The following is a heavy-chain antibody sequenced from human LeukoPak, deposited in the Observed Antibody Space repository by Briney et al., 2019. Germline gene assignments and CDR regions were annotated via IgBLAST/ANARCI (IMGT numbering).Heavy chain of an antibody. J-gene: IGHJ2*01. V-gene: IGHV4-39*07. D-gene: IGHD2-21*02. Sequence: PSETLSLTCTVSGRSISSSSYYWGWIRQPPGKGLEWIRSIYYSGSTYYNPSLKSRVTISVDTSKNQFSLNLSSVTAADTAVYYCARGNCGGDCSLSRYFDLWGRGTLVTVSS. CDR1: GRSISSSSYY. CDR2: IYYSGST. CDR3: ARGNCGGDCSLSRYFDL.